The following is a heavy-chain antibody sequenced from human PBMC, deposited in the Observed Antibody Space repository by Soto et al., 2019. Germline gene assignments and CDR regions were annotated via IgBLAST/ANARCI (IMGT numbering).Heavy chain of an antibody. CDR1: GYTFTSYD. CDR3: ARGVKYGDYSRWCDP. CDR2: MNPNSGNT. V-gene: IGHV1-8*01. Sequence: QVQLVQSGAEVKKPGASVKVSCKASGYTFTSYDINWVRQATGQGLEYLGWMNPNSGNTGYVQKFQGRVTMTRNTTXSTAYMELSSLRSEETAVYYCARGVKYGDYSRWCDPWGQGTLVTVSS. J-gene: IGHJ5*02. D-gene: IGHD4-17*01.